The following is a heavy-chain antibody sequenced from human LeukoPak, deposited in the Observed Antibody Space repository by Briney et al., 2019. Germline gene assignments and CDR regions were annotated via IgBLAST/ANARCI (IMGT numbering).Heavy chain of an antibody. Sequence: GGSLRLSCAASGFTFSSYGMHWVRQAPGKGLEWVSSISSSSSYIYYADSVKGRFTISRDNAKNSLYLQMNSLRAEDTAVYYCARDLLSGSYPAYFDYWGQGTLVTVSS. D-gene: IGHD3-10*01. CDR3: ARDLLSGSYPAYFDY. CDR2: ISSSSSYI. J-gene: IGHJ4*02. V-gene: IGHV3-21*01. CDR1: GFTFSSYG.